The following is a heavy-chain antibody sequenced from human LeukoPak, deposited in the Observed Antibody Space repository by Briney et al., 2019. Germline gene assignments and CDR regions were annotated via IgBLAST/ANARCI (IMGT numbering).Heavy chain of an antibody. D-gene: IGHD5-18*01. Sequence: GGSLRLSCAASGFTFSSYSMNWVRQAPGKGLEWVSYISSSSSTIYYADSVKGRFTISRDNAKNSLYLQMNSLRAEDTAVYYCARDRRDTAMVSSYWGQGTLVTVSS. J-gene: IGHJ4*02. CDR3: ARDRRDTAMVSSY. V-gene: IGHV3-48*04. CDR2: ISSSSSTI. CDR1: GFTFSSYS.